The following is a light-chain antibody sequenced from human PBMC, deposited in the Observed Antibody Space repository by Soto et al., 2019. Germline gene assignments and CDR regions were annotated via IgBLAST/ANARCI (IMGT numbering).Light chain of an antibody. J-gene: IGKJ1*01. Sequence: DIQMTQSPFTLSASVGDRVTITCRASQSISSWLAWYQQKPGKAPKLLIYESSSLESGVPSRFSGSGSGTEFTLTISSLQPEDFATYYCQQYSTYTGEFGPATMVEIK. CDR3: QQYSTYTGE. CDR1: QSISSW. V-gene: IGKV1-5*03. CDR2: ESS.